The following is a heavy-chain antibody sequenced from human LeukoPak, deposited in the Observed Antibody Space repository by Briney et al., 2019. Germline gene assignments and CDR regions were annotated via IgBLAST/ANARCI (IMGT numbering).Heavy chain of an antibody. J-gene: IGHJ4*02. Sequence: GRSLRLSCAASGFTFDDYAMHWVRQAPGKGLEWVSGISWNSGSIGYADSVKGRFTISRDNAKNSLYLQMNSLRAEDTALYYCAKDIDGSGSYWGQGTLVTVSS. CDR3: AKDIDGSGSY. CDR2: ISWNSGSI. D-gene: IGHD3-10*01. V-gene: IGHV3-9*01. CDR1: GFTFDDYA.